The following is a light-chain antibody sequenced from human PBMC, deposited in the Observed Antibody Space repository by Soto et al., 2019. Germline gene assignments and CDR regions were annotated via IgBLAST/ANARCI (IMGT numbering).Light chain of an antibody. J-gene: IGKJ1*01. CDR1: QSVGSNY. Sequence: EIVLTQFPGTLSLSPGESATLSCRASQSVGSNYLAWYQQRPGQPPNLLIFGASHRAPDIPDRFSGRGSGTDFTLTISRLEPEDVAVYYCQQYGSSPTTFGQGT. CDR3: QQYGSSPTT. V-gene: IGKV3-20*01. CDR2: GAS.